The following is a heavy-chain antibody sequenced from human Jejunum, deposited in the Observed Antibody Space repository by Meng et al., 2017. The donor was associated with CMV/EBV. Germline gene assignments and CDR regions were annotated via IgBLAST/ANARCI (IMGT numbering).Heavy chain of an antibody. V-gene: IGHV1-46*01. CDR2: IHPSGDT. CDR3: ARTRFSSSRWSPVDN. J-gene: IGHJ4*02. CDR1: GYSFTTYY. D-gene: IGHD6-13*01. Sequence: QVQLVQSGAEVGRPGASVKVSCKASGYSFTTYYIQWVRQAPGQGLEWMGEIHPSGDTGYAQKFQGRVTMNTDTSTTTVYMELSSLRSEDTAVYYCARTRFSSSRWSPVDNWGQGTLVTVSS.